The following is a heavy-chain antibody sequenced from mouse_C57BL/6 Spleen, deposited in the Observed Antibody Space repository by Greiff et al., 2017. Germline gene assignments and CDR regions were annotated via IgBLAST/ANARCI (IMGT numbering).Heavy chain of an antibody. J-gene: IGHJ2*01. CDR3: ARSRTTVVPFDY. Sequence: QVQLQQPGAELVKPGASVKLSCKASGYTFTSYWMHWVKQRPGQGLEWIGMIHPNSGSTNYNEKFKSKATLTVDKSSSTAYMQLSSLTSEDSAVXYCARSRTTVVPFDYWGQGTTLTVSS. CDR1: GYTFTSYW. V-gene: IGHV1-64*01. D-gene: IGHD1-1*01. CDR2: IHPNSGST.